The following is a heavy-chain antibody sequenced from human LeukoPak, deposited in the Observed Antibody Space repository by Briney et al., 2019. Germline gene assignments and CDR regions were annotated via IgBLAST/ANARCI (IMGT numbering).Heavy chain of an antibody. Sequence: PGGSLRLSCATSGFTSDNYAMSWVRQAPGKGLEWVSTIGGRGFSTYYADSVKGRFTISRDNSKNTLYLQMNSLRVEDTAVYYCAKRDISTATPKAFDYWGQGTLVTVSS. CDR1: GFTSDNYA. D-gene: IGHD4-17*01. CDR3: AKRDISTATPKAFDY. J-gene: IGHJ4*02. V-gene: IGHV3-23*01. CDR2: IGGRGFST.